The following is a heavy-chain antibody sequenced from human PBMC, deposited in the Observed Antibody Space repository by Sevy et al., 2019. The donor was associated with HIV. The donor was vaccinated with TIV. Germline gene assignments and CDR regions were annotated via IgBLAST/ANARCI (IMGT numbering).Heavy chain of an antibody. D-gene: IGHD2-2*01. Sequence: ASVKVSCKDSGGTFSIYAISWVRQAPGQGLEWMGGIIPIFGTANYAQKFQGRVTITADESTSSAYMELSSLRSEDTAVYYCARDRGGLPGGWGQGTLVTVSS. CDR1: GGTFSIYA. V-gene: IGHV1-69*13. CDR3: ARDRGGLPGG. CDR2: IIPIFGTA. J-gene: IGHJ4*02.